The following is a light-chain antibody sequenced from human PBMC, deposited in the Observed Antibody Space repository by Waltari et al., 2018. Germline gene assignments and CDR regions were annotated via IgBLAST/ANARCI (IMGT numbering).Light chain of an antibody. Sequence: DIVLTQSPDSLAVSLGERATINCKSSQKVFYNSNDKNYLVWYQQKSGQPPKLLIDWASTRESGVPDRFSGRGSGTEFTRTISNLQAEDVGGYYCQQSFTTPPTFGQGTKLEIK. CDR1: QKVFYNSNDKNY. V-gene: IGKV4-1*01. CDR3: QQSFTTPPT. J-gene: IGKJ2*01. CDR2: WAS.